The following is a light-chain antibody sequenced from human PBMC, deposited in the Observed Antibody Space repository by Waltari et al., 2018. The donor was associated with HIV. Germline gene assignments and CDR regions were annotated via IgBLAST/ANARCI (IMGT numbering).Light chain of an antibody. V-gene: IGLV3-21*02. Sequence: SYVLTQPPSVSVAPGQTARITCGGNNIGSKRVHWYQQKPGQAPVLVVYDDSDRPSGIRERFAGYISGNAATLTISRVEAGDEADYYCQVWDSSSDRGVFGGGTKLTVL. CDR3: QVWDSSSDRGV. CDR1: NIGSKR. J-gene: IGLJ3*02. CDR2: DDS.